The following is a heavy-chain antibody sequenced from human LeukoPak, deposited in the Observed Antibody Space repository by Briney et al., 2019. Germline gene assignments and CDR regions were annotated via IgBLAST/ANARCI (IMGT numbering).Heavy chain of an antibody. D-gene: IGHD4-17*01. CDR1: GGSISSGGYY. CDR3: ARDRVGDYRFHFDY. Sequence: PSQTLSLTCTVSGGSISSGGYYWSWIRQHPGKGLEWIGYIYYSGSTYYNPSLKSRVTISVDTSKNQFSLKLSSVTAADTAVYYCARDRVGDYRFHFDYWGQGTLVTVSS. CDR2: IYYSGST. V-gene: IGHV4-31*03. J-gene: IGHJ4*02.